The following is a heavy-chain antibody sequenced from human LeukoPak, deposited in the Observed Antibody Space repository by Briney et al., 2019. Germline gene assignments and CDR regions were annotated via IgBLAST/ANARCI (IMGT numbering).Heavy chain of an antibody. CDR3: ARDRSTYYDFWSGYYGY. Sequence: PGGSLRLSCAASGFTFSSYSMNWVRQAPGKGLEWVSSISSSSSYIYYADSVKGRFTISRDNAKNSLYLQMNSLRAEDTAVYYCARDRSTYYDFWSGYYGYWGQGTLVTVSS. J-gene: IGHJ4*02. V-gene: IGHV3-21*01. CDR1: GFTFSSYS. CDR2: ISSSSSYI. D-gene: IGHD3-3*01.